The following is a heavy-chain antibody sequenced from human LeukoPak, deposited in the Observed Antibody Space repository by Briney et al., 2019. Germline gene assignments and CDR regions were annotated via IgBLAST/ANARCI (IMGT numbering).Heavy chain of an antibody. J-gene: IGHJ3*02. D-gene: IGHD6-19*01. V-gene: IGHV3-9*03. CDR3: AKATGYSSGAFDI. Sequence: GGSLRLSCAASGFTFDDYAMHWVRQAPGKGLEGVSGISWNSGSIGYADSVKGRFTISRDNAKNSLYLQMNSLRAEDMALYYCAKATGYSSGAFDIWGQGTMVTVSS. CDR2: ISWNSGSI. CDR1: GFTFDDYA.